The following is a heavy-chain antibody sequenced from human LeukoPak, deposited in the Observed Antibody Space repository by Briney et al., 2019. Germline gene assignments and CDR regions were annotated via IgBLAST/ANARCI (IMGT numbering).Heavy chain of an antibody. D-gene: IGHD6-13*01. J-gene: IGHJ3*02. CDR2: INSDGCST. CDR3: ARVRTHIAAAGMHAFDI. V-gene: IGHV3-74*01. Sequence: GGSLRLSCAASGFTFSSYWMHWVRQAPGKGLVWVSRINSDGCSTSYADSVKGRFTISRDNAKNTLYLQMNSLRAEDTAVYYCARVRTHIAAAGMHAFDIWGQGTMVTVSS. CDR1: GFTFSSYW.